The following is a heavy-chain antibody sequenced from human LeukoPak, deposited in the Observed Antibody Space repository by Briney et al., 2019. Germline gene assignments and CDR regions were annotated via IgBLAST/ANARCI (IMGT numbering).Heavy chain of an antibody. D-gene: IGHD6-19*01. CDR3: ARPPSRRAVAGLNY. CDR1: GYTFTSYD. CDR2: MNPNSGNT. J-gene: IGHJ4*02. Sequence: AASVKVSCKASGYTFTSYDINWVRQATGQGLEWMGWMNPNSGNTGYAQKFQGRVTMTRNTSISTAYMELSSLGSEDTAVYYCARPPSRRAVAGLNYWGQGTLVTVSS. V-gene: IGHV1-8*01.